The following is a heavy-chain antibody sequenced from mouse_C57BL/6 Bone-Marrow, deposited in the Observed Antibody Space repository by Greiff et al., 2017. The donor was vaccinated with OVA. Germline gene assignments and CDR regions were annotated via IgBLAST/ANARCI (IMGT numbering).Heavy chain of an antibody. CDR1: GFNIKDDY. Sequence: VQLKQSGAELVRPGASVKLSCTASGFNIKDDYMHWVKQRPEQGLEWIGWIDPENGDTEYASKFQGKATITADTSSNTAYLQLSSLTSEDTAVYYWTTYSYGLDYWGQGTTLTVSS. CDR3: TTYSYGLDY. V-gene: IGHV14-4*01. J-gene: IGHJ2*01. D-gene: IGHD1-1*01. CDR2: IDPENGDT.